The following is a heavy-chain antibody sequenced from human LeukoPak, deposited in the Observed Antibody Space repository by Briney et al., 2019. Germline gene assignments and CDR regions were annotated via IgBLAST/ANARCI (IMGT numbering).Heavy chain of an antibody. V-gene: IGHV1-18*04. CDR3: ARGRYSSSCPDF. CDR1: GYTFTNYG. D-gene: IGHD6-13*01. J-gene: IGHJ4*02. Sequence: ASVKVSCKASGYTFTNYGISWVRQAPGQGLEWMGWISAYNGNTNYAQKFQGRVTMTTDTPTSTAYMELRSLRPDDTAVYYCARGRYSSSCPDFWGRGTLVTVSS. CDR2: ISAYNGNT.